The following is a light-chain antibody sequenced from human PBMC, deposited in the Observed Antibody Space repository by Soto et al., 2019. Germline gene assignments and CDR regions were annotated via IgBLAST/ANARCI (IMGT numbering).Light chain of an antibody. CDR1: QSIGNY. CDR3: QQRSSWPFT. Sequence: EVVLTQPPATLSLSPGEGATLSCRASQSIGNYLAWYQQKPGQAPRLLIYATSNRATGIPARFSGSGSGTDFTLTISSLEHEDFAVYYCQQRSSWPFTFGPGTKVDIK. V-gene: IGKV3-11*01. J-gene: IGKJ3*01. CDR2: ATS.